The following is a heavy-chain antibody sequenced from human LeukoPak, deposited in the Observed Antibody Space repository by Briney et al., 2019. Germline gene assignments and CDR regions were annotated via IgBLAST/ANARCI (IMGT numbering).Heavy chain of an antibody. V-gene: IGHV1-69*13. CDR3: AREAAGADYSKDY. D-gene: IGHD4-11*01. CDR1: GGNFSSYA. Sequence: SVKVSCKASGGNFSSYAISWVRQAPGQGLEWMGGIIPIFGTANYAQKFQGRVTITADESTSTAYMELSSLRSEDTAVYYCAREAAGADYSKDYWGQGTLVTVSS. J-gene: IGHJ4*02. CDR2: IIPIFGTA.